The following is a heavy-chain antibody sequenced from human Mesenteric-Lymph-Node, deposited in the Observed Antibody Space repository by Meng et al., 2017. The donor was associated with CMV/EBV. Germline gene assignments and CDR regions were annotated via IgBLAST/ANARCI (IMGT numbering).Heavy chain of an antibody. CDR1: GFTFSSYA. Sequence: GESLKISCAASGFTFSSYAMHWVRQAPGKGLEWVAVISYDGSNKYYADSVKGRFTISRDNSKNTLYLQMNSLRAEDTAVYYCARDARGTFGMDVWGQGTTVTVSS. V-gene: IGHV3-30*14. D-gene: IGHD3-16*01. J-gene: IGHJ6*02. CDR3: ARDARGTFGMDV. CDR2: ISYDGSNK.